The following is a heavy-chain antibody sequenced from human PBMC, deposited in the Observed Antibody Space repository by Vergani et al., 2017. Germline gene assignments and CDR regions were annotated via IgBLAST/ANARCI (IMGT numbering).Heavy chain of an antibody. CDR3: ATDRRVVRGRKDWFDP. V-gene: IGHV1-69-2*01. CDR1: GGTFSSYA. D-gene: IGHD3-10*01. J-gene: IGHJ5*02. Sequence: VQLVQSGAEVKKPGSSVKVSCKASGGTFSSYAISWVRQAPGQGLEWMGLVDPEDGETIYAEKFQGRVTITADTSTDTAYMELSSLRSEDTAVYYCATDRRVVRGRKDWFDPWGQGTLVTVSS. CDR2: VDPEDGET.